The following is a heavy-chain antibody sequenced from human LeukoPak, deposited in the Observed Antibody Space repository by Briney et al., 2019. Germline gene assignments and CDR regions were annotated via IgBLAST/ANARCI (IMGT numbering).Heavy chain of an antibody. Sequence: GGSLRLSCAVSGFTFSGFSMSWVRQAPGKGLEWLAKMNEYGSEIFYVDSVKGRFTISRDNAKNSLYLQMNRLRAEDTAVYYCARPRGCGSSRCNNFDYWGQGTLVTVSS. CDR2: MNEYGSEI. V-gene: IGHV3-7*01. CDR3: ARPRGCGSSRCNNFDY. D-gene: IGHD2-2*01. CDR1: GFTFSGFS. J-gene: IGHJ4*02.